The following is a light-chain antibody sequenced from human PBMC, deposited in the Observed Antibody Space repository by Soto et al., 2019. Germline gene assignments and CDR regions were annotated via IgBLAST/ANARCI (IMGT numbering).Light chain of an antibody. J-gene: IGKJ4*01. CDR1: QSISSY. V-gene: IGKV1-39*02. CDR3: QKCKVAPFT. Sequence: DIQMTQSPSCLSASVGYRVTITWRASQSISSYLNWYQQKPGKAPKLLIYAASSLESGVPSRFTGSGSGTDFTLTISSLQPEDAATYYCQKCKVAPFTFGGGTKVDIK. CDR2: AAS.